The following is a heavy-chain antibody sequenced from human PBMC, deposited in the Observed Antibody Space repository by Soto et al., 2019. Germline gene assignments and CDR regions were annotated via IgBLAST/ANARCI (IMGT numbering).Heavy chain of an antibody. J-gene: IGHJ5*02. CDR3: AEGYSSGWSNWFDP. CDR2: INHSGST. Sequence: PSETLSLTCAVYGGSFSGYYWSWIRQPPGKGLEWIGEINHSGSTNYNPSLKSRVTISVDTSKNQFSLKLSSVTAADTAVYYCAEGYSSGWSNWFDPWGQGTLVTVSS. D-gene: IGHD6-19*01. V-gene: IGHV4-34*01. CDR1: GGSFSGYY.